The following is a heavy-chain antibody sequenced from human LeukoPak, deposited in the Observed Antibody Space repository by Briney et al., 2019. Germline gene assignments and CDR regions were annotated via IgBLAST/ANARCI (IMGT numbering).Heavy chain of an antibody. Sequence: KPSETLSLTCTVAGGSISSSSYYWSWIRQPPGKGLEWIGHIYYSGSTNYNPSLKSRVTISVDTSKNQFCLKLSSVTAADTAVYYCARGAPSGWYHPFDYWGQGTLVTVSS. V-gene: IGHV4-61*01. CDR1: GGSISSSSYY. J-gene: IGHJ4*02. CDR2: IYYSGST. CDR3: ARGAPSGWYHPFDY. D-gene: IGHD6-19*01.